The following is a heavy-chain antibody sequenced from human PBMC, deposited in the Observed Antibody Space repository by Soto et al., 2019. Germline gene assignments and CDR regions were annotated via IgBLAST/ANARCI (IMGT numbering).Heavy chain of an antibody. CDR1: GYTFTSYG. CDR3: ARDGQTTRVRGVRGGSYNYYVMDV. D-gene: IGHD3-10*01. V-gene: IGHV1-18*04. Sequence: QVQLVQSGAEVKKPGASVKVSCKASGYTFTSYGISWVRQAPGQGLEWMGWISTYNGNTNYAQKLQGRITMTTDTATRTAYMELRSVRSEDTAVYYCARDGQTTRVRGVRGGSYNYYVMDVWGQGTTVTVSS. CDR2: ISTYNGNT. J-gene: IGHJ6*02.